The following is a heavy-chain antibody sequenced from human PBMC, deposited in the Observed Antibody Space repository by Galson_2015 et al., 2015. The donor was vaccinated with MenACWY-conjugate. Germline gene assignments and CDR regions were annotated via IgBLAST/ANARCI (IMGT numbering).Heavy chain of an antibody. CDR1: AFTFSNAY. CDR2: IKSQTDGGKI. J-gene: IGHJ6*03. Sequence: SLRLSCAGSAFTFSNAYMSWVRQAPGKGLEWVGRIKSQTDGGKIDYAAPVKGRFTISRDDSKNTLYLQMNRLKIEDTAVYYCTTHKPDSWGGLLFHFYMDVWGKGTTVTVSS. D-gene: IGHD2-21*01. CDR3: TTHKPDSWGGLLFHFYMDV. V-gene: IGHV3-15*01.